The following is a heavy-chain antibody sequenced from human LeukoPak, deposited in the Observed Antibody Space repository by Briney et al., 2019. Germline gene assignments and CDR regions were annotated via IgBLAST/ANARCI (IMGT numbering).Heavy chain of an antibody. CDR1: GGSISSSSDNC. V-gene: IGHV4-4*02. J-gene: IGHJ4*02. CDR3: ARNGGNSDFDY. CDR2: IYHSGST. D-gene: IGHD4-23*01. Sequence: SETLSLTCAVSGGSISSSSDNCWTWVRQPPGKGLEWIGEIYHSGSTNYNPSLKSRVTMLLDKSKNQFSLKLSSVTAADTAVYYCARNGGNSDFDYWGQGTLVIVSS.